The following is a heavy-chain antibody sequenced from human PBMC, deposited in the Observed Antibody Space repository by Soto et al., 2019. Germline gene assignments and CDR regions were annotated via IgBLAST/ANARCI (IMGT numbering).Heavy chain of an antibody. CDR3: ARGSPPPIPPAS. V-gene: IGHV1-2*02. D-gene: IGHD2-2*02. CDR2: INPNSGDT. CDR1: VYTFTGYY. J-gene: IGHJ5*02. Sequence: ASVKVSCKSSVYTFTGYYMHGVRQAPGQGLECMGLINPNSGDTNYARKVRGGVTRTMDTSSSTAYMELSRLRSDDTAVYYCARGSPPPIPPASWGQGTLVTVP.